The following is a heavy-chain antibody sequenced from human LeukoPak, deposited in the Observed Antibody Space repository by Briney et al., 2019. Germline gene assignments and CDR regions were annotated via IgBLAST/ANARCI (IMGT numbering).Heavy chain of an antibody. J-gene: IGHJ6*03. V-gene: IGHV3-30*04. CDR2: ISYDGSNK. CDR1: GFTFSSYA. D-gene: IGHD1-14*01. Sequence: GGSLRLSCAASGFTFSSYAMHWVRQAPGKGLEWVAVISYDGSNKYYADSVKGRFTISRDNSKNTLYLQMNSLRAEDTAVYYCARGRYEPGYYYYYTDAWGKGTTVTVSS. CDR3: ARGRYEPGYYYYYTDA.